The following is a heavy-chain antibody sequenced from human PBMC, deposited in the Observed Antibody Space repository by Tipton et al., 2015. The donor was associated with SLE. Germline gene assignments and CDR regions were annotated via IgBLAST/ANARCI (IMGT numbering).Heavy chain of an antibody. D-gene: IGHD5-18*01. CDR3: ARGPDSLPESLFDY. CDR1: GASISSSSFY. CDR2: IYYSGNT. V-gene: IGHV4-39*07. J-gene: IGHJ4*03. Sequence: TLSLTCTVSGASISSSSFYWGWIRQPPGKGLEWIGSIYYSGNTYYNPSLKSRVTISADTSTNQFSLKMRSVTAADRAVYYCARGPDSLPESLFDYWGQGTTVTVSS.